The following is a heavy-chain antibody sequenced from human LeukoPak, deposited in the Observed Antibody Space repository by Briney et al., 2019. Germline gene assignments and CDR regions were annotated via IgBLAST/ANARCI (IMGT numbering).Heavy chain of an antibody. Sequence: GGSLRLSCSASGFTFSSSGMSWVRQAPGKGLEWVANIKQDGSEKYYVDSVKCRFTISRDNAKNSLYLQMNRLRADDTAVYYCASPRNYESSGYYGDYWGQGTLVTVSS. CDR2: IKQDGSEK. D-gene: IGHD3-22*01. V-gene: IGHV3-7*01. J-gene: IGHJ4*02. CDR3: ASPRNYESSGYYGDY. CDR1: GFTFSSSG.